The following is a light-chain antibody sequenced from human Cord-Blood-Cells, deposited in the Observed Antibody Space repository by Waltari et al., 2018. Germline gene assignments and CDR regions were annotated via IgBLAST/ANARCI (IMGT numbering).Light chain of an antibody. V-gene: IGKV1-39*01. CDR2: AAS. CDR3: QQSYSTGS. J-gene: IGKJ3*01. Sequence: QLTRLPPSLSASLRGRGPITCPASQIISSYLNWYQQKPGKAPKLLIYAASSLQSRVPSRFSGPGSETEVALNISSLQPKDFATYYCQQSYSTGSFGPGSSVNI. CDR1: QIISSY.